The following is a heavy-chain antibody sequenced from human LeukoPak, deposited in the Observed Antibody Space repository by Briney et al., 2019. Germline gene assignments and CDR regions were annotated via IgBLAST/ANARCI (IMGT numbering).Heavy chain of an antibody. V-gene: IGHV3-23*01. CDR1: GLPFRNCA. D-gene: IGHD4-17*01. Sequence: GGSLRLSCAASGLPFRNCAMTWVRQAPGKGLEWVSSIRGDVGGGGTSYADSVKGRFTVYRDNFKNTLYLQMNSLRAGDTAVYYCAKDPNGDYVGAFDSWGQGTLVTVSS. CDR2: IRGDVGGGGT. CDR3: AKDPNGDYVGAFDS. J-gene: IGHJ3*01.